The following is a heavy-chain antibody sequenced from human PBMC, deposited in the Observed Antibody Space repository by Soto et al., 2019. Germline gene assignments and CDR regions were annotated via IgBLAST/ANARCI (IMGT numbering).Heavy chain of an antibody. V-gene: IGHV3-30-3*01. CDR1: GFTFSSYA. J-gene: IGHJ6*02. CDR2: ISYDGSNK. D-gene: IGHD4-17*01. CDR3: ARSGDYRYYYGMDV. Sequence: QVQLVESGGGVVQPGRSLRLSCAASGFTFSSYAMHWVRQAPGKGLEWVAVISYDGSNKYYADSVKGRFTISRDNSKNTLYLQMNSLRDEDTSVYYCARSGDYRYYYGMDVWGQGTTVTVSS.